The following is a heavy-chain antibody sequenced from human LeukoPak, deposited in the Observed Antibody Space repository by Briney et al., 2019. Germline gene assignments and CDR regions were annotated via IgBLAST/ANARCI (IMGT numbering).Heavy chain of an antibody. CDR2: INHSGST. Sequence: SETLSLTCAVYGGSFSGYYWSWIRQPPGKGLEWIGEINHSGSTNYNPSLKSRVTILVDTSKNQLSLKLSSVTAADTAVYYCARGLRNDILTGHFDYWGQGTLVTVSS. D-gene: IGHD3-9*01. V-gene: IGHV4-34*01. J-gene: IGHJ4*02. CDR1: GGSFSGYY. CDR3: ARGLRNDILTGHFDY.